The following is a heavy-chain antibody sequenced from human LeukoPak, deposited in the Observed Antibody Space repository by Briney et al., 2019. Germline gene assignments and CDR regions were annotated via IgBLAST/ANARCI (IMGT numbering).Heavy chain of an antibody. V-gene: IGHV3-23*01. CDR2: ISGSGGST. J-gene: IGHJ5*02. CDR1: GFTFSNVT. Sequence: GGSLRLSCAASGFTFSNVTMTWVRQAPGKGLEWVSGISGSGGSTYYADSVKGRFTISRDNSKNTLYLQMNSLRAEDTAVYYCARDGSGSYYLLDNWFDPWGQGTLVTVSS. CDR3: ARDGSGSYYLLDNWFDP. D-gene: IGHD3-10*01.